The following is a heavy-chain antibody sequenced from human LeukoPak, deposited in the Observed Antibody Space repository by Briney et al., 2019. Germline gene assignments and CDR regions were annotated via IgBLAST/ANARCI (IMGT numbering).Heavy chain of an antibody. CDR2: ISSSSSYI. V-gene: IGHV3-21*01. D-gene: IGHD4-11*01. CDR1: GFTFSSYS. Sequence: PGGSLRLSCAASGFTFSSYSMNWVRQAPGKGLEWVSSISSSSSYIYYADSVKGRFTISRDNSKNTLYLQMNSLRAEDTAVYYCAKDPTVKGDYFDYWGQGTLVTVSS. CDR3: AKDPTVKGDYFDY. J-gene: IGHJ4*02.